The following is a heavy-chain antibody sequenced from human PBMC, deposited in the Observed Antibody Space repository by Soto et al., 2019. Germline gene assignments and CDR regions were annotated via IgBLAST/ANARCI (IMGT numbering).Heavy chain of an antibody. Sequence: SETLSLTCSVSGGSVSNKTYYWSWIRQPPGKRLEWIGYVYYSGTTNYNPSLKSRVTISVDLSKNQFSLRLSSVTAVDTAMYYCARGEYDSSIGGYFDSWGQGTLVTVSS. V-gene: IGHV4-61*01. D-gene: IGHD3-22*01. CDR2: VYYSGTT. CDR1: GGSVSNKTYY. CDR3: ARGEYDSSIGGYFDS. J-gene: IGHJ4*02.